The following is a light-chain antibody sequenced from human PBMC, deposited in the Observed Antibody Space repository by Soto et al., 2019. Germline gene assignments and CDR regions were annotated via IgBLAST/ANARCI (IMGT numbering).Light chain of an antibody. Sequence: EIVLMQSPGTLSLSPGERVTLSCRASQSVTSTYLAWYQQKPGQAPRLLIYSASSRATGIPDRFSGSGSGTDFTLTISRLEPEDFAVYYCQQYGSSQWTFGQGTKVEIK. CDR1: QSVTSTY. J-gene: IGKJ1*01. V-gene: IGKV3-20*01. CDR3: QQYGSSQWT. CDR2: SAS.